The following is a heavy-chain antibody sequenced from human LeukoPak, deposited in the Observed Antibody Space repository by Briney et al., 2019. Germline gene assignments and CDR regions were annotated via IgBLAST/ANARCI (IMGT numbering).Heavy chain of an antibody. J-gene: IGHJ4*02. CDR2: IRQDGNEK. Sequence: GGSLRLSCAASGFTFSNYWMSWVRQAPGKGLEWVANIRQDGNEKYYVGSVRGRFTISRDNAKNSLYLQMNSLRAEDTAVYYCVRHYDILTGTFPYYWGQGTLVTVSS. CDR3: VRHYDILTGTFPYY. D-gene: IGHD3-9*01. V-gene: IGHV3-7*03. CDR1: GFTFSNYW.